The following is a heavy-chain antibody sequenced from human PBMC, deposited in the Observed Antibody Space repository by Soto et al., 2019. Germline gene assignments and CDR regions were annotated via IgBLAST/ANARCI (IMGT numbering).Heavy chain of an antibody. Sequence: QVQLVQAGAEVRKPGSSVTVSCKASGGTFSNYAISWVRQAPGQGLEWMGGIIPIVGTGSYAQKFQGRVTITADEPTTTAYMELSSLRFEDTAVYSCARAVILVPTASTHCYYHIDVWGPGTTVTVSS. CDR1: GGTFSNYA. CDR3: ARAVILVPTASTHCYYHIDV. J-gene: IGHJ6*02. V-gene: IGHV1-69*01. CDR2: IIPIVGTG. D-gene: IGHD2-2*01.